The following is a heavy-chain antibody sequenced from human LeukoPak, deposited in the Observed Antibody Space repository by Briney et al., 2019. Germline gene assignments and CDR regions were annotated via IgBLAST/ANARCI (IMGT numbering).Heavy chain of an antibody. CDR1: GGSFSGYY. V-gene: IGHV4-4*07. D-gene: IGHD3-10*01. Sequence: SETLSLTCAVSGGSFSGYYWSWIRQPAGKGLEWIGRIYTSGSTNYNPSLKSRVTISVDTSKNQFSLKLSSVTAADTAVYYCARGMVRGALDYWGQGTLVTVSS. CDR3: ARGMVRGALDY. CDR2: IYTSGST. J-gene: IGHJ4*02.